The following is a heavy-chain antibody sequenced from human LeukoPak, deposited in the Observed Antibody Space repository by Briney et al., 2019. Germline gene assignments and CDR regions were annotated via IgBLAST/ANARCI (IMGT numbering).Heavy chain of an antibody. Sequence: SVKVSCKASGGTFSSYAISWVRQAPGQGLEWMGGIIPIFGTANYAQKFQGRVTITADESTSTAYMELSSLRSEDTAVYYCARDIGYCSGGSCRVYYYFDYWGQGTLVTVSS. J-gene: IGHJ4*02. CDR2: IIPIFGTA. V-gene: IGHV1-69*13. CDR3: ARDIGYCSGGSCRVYYYFDY. D-gene: IGHD2-15*01. CDR1: GGTFSSYA.